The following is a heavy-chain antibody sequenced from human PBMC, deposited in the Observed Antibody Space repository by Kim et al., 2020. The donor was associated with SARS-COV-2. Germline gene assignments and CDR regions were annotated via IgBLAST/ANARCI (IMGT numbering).Heavy chain of an antibody. CDR3: ARDMSIASRRDY. D-gene: IGHD6-6*01. J-gene: IGHJ4*02. Sequence: YDADSVKGRFTISRDNSKNTLYLQMNSLRAEDTAVYYCARDMSIASRRDYWGQGTLVTVSS. V-gene: IGHV3-33*01.